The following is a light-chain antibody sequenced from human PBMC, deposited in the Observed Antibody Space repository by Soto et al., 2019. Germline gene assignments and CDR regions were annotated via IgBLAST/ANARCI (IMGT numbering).Light chain of an antibody. V-gene: IGKV3-20*01. J-gene: IGKJ5*01. Sequence: EIVLTQSPGTLSLSPGERATLSCRASQTVSSNYLAWYQQKPGQAPRLLIYGASSRATDIPDRFSGSGSGTEFTLTISSLQSEDFAVYYCQQYNNWPPITFGQGTRLEIK. CDR3: QQYNNWPPIT. CDR1: QTVSSNY. CDR2: GAS.